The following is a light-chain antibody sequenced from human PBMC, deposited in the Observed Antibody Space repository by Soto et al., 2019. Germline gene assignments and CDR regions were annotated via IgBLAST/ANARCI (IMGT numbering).Light chain of an antibody. CDR2: WAS. CDR1: QNILYSSNNKNY. V-gene: IGKV4-1*01. Sequence: DIVMTQSPDSLAVSLGERATINCKSSQNILYSSNNKNYLAWYQQKPGQPPKLVIYWASTRESGVPDRFSGSGSGTDFTLTISSLQAEDVAVYYCQKYYSTVPTFGQGTKVEIK. J-gene: IGKJ1*01. CDR3: QKYYSTVPT.